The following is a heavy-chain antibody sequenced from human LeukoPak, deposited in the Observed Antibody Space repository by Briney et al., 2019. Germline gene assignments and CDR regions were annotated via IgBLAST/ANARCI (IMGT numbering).Heavy chain of an antibody. J-gene: IGHJ4*02. D-gene: IGHD6-13*01. CDR1: GGSFSGYY. CDR2: INHSGST. V-gene: IGHV4-34*01. Sequence: PSETLSLTCAVYGGSFSGYYWSWIRQPPGKGLEWIGEINHSGSTNYNPSLKSRVTTSVDTSKNQFSLKLSSVTAADTAVYYCARGRVAAAGTSYFDYWGQGTLVTVSS. CDR3: ARGRVAAAGTSYFDY.